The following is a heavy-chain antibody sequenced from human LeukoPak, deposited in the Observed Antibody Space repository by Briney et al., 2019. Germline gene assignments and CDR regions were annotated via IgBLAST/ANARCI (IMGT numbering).Heavy chain of an antibody. J-gene: IGHJ4*02. Sequence: GGSLRLSCAASGFTYSSFAMTWVRQAPGKGLEWVSVISVSGGGTYYADSVKGRFTISRDNSKNTLYLQMNSLRVEDTAVYYCAKDLGGSGSPSRPLIDYWGQGTLVTVSS. CDR1: GFTYSSFA. CDR3: AKDLGGSGSPSRPLIDY. CDR2: ISVSGGGT. V-gene: IGHV3-23*01. D-gene: IGHD3-10*01.